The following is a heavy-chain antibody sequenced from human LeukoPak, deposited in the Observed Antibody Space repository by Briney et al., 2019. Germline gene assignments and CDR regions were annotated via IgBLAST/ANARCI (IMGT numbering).Heavy chain of an antibody. D-gene: IGHD3-22*01. V-gene: IGHV3-23*01. Sequence: GGSLILSCAASGFTFSSYAMSWVRQAPGKGLEWVSGISGSGDNTYYADSVKGRFTISRDNSKNTLYVQVNSLGTEDTAAYYCAKGSYYDSSGSFYFDYWGQGTLVTVSS. J-gene: IGHJ4*02. CDR2: ISGSGDNT. CDR1: GFTFSSYA. CDR3: AKGSYYDSSGSFYFDY.